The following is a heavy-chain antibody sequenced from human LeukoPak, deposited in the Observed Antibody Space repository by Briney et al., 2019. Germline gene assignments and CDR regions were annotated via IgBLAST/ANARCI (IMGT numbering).Heavy chain of an antibody. CDR3: ARGKIVVLDY. D-gene: IGHD3-22*01. CDR1: GFIFSSYE. CDR2: ISSSGSTI. Sequence: GGSLRLSCAASGFIFSSYEMNWVRQAPGKGLEWVSYISSSGSTIYYADSVKGRFTIPRDNAKNSLYLQMNSLRAEDTAVYYCARGKIVVLDYWGQGTLVTVSS. V-gene: IGHV3-48*03. J-gene: IGHJ4*02.